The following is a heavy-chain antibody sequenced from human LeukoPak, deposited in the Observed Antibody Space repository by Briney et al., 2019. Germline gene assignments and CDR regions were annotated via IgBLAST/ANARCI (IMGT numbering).Heavy chain of an antibody. CDR2: IYYSGST. J-gene: IGHJ4*02. Sequence: KPSETLSLTCAVYGGSFSGYYWSWIRQPPGKGLEWIGSIYYSGSTYYNPSLKSRVTISVDTSKNQFSLKLSSVTAADTAVYYCARISAAVPLFDYWGQGTLVTVSS. CDR3: ARISAAVPLFDY. V-gene: IGHV4-34*01. D-gene: IGHD6-13*01. CDR1: GGSFSGYY.